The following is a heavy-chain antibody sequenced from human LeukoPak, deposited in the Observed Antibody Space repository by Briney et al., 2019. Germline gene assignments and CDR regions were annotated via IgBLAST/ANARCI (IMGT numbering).Heavy chain of an antibody. D-gene: IGHD5-24*01. Sequence: GGSLRLSCAAFGLTFSSYAMTWVRQAPGKGLEWVSSISSSGGSTYYADSVKGRFSISRDNSKNTLYLQMNSLRAEDTALYYCAKDQNAYNYVFDYWGQGTLVTVSS. CDR3: AKDQNAYNYVFDY. CDR2: ISSSGGST. J-gene: IGHJ4*02. V-gene: IGHV3-23*01. CDR1: GLTFSSYA.